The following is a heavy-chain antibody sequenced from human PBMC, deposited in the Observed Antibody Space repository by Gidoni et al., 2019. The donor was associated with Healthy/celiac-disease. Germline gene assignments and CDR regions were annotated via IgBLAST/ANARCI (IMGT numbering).Heavy chain of an antibody. J-gene: IGHJ5*02. V-gene: IGHV1-69*04. D-gene: IGHD1-26*01. Sequence: QVQLVQSGAEVKKPGSSVKVSCKASGGTFSSYAISWVRQSPGQGLEWMGRIIPILGIANYAQKFQGRVTITADKSTSTAYMELSSLRSEDTAVYYCARDLNSGSFGFDPWGQGTLVTVSS. CDR2: IIPILGIA. CDR3: ARDLNSGSFGFDP. CDR1: GGTFSSYA.